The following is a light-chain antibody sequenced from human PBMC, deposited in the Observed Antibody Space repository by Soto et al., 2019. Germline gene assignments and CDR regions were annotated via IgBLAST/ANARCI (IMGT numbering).Light chain of an antibody. CDR3: AAWDDSLDGGV. V-gene: IGLV1-44*01. Sequence: QSVLTQPPSASGTAGQRVTISCSESSSNIGSNSVNWYQQLPGTAPKLLIYSNNQRPSGVPDRFSGSKSGTSASLAISGLQSQDEADYYCAAWDDSLDGGVFGGGTQLTVL. CDR2: SNN. CDR1: SSNIGSNS. J-gene: IGLJ3*02.